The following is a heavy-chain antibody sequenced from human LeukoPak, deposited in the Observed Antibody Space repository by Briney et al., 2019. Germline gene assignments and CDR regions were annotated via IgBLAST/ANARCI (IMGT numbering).Heavy chain of an antibody. J-gene: IGHJ6*03. V-gene: IGHV4-59*01. D-gene: IGHD6-19*01. CDR2: IYYSGST. Sequence: SETLSLTCTVSGGSISSYYWSWIRQPPGKGLEWIGYIYYSGSTNYNPSLKSRVTISADTSKNQFSLKLSSVTAADTAVYYCARVDSSGWDYMDVWGKGTMVTVSS. CDR1: GGSISSYY. CDR3: ARVDSSGWDYMDV.